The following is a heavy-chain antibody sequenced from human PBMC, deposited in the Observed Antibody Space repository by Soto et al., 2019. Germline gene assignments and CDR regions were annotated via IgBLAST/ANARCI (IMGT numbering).Heavy chain of an antibody. CDR2: IYPGDSDT. J-gene: IGHJ4*02. V-gene: IGHV5-51*01. CDR1: GYSFTSYW. D-gene: IGHD3-22*01. Sequence: PVESLTISCKVSGYSFTSYWIVWVLQMPGKGLEWMGIIYPGDSDTRYSPSFQGQVTISADKSISTAYLQWSSLKASDTAMYYCARLNYYDSSAPVPYWGQGTLVTVSS. CDR3: ARLNYYDSSAPVPY.